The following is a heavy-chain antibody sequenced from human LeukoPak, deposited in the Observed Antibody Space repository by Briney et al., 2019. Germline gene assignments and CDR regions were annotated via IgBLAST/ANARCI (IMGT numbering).Heavy chain of an antibody. CDR2: IWYDGSNK. V-gene: IGHV3-33*01. J-gene: IGHJ6*02. Sequence: PGGSLRLSCAASGFTFSSYGMHWVRQAPGKGLEWVAVIWYDGSNKYYADSVKGRFTISRDNSKNTLYLQMNSLRAEDTAVYYCARVSELGLKYYYYGMDVWGQGTTVTVSS. CDR3: ARVSELGLKYYYYGMDV. D-gene: IGHD7-27*01. CDR1: GFTFSSYG.